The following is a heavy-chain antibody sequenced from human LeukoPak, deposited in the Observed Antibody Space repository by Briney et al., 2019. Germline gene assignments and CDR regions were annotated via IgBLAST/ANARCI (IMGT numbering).Heavy chain of an antibody. CDR1: GGSFSGYY. V-gene: IGHV4-34*01. CDR2: INHSGST. CDR3: ARGVNYDFWSGPPYFDY. D-gene: IGHD3-3*01. Sequence: SETLSLTCAVYGGSFSGYYWSWIRQPPGKGLEWIGEINHSGSTNYNPSLKSRVTISVDTSKNQFSLKLSSVTAADTAVYYCARGVNYDFWSGPPYFDYWGQGTLVTVSS. J-gene: IGHJ4*02.